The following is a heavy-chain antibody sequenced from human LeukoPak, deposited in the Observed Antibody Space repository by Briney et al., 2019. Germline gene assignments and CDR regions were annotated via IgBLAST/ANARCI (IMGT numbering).Heavy chain of an antibody. V-gene: IGHV4-59*08. CDR2: IYYSGST. CDR1: GGSISSYY. J-gene: IGHJ3*02. D-gene: IGHD1-26*01. CDR3: VGGSYPDAFDI. Sequence: ASETLSLTCTVSGGSISSYYWSWIRQPPGKGLERIGYIYYSGSTNYNPSLKSRVTISVDTSKNQFSLKLSSVTAADTAVYYCVGGSYPDAFDIWGQGTMVTVSS.